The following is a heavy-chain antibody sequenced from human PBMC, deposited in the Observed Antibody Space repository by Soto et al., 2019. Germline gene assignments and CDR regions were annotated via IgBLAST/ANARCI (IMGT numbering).Heavy chain of an antibody. J-gene: IGHJ4*02. CDR2: IYYSGST. Sequence: SEILSLTCTVSGGSISSYYWSWIRQPPGKGLEWIGYIYYSGSTNYNPSLKSRVTISVDTSKNQFSLKLSSVTAADTAVYYCARAVSSSTSCYKLELHLDYWGQGTLVTVSS. CDR3: ARAVSSSTSCYKLELHLDY. CDR1: GGSISSYY. D-gene: IGHD2-2*01. V-gene: IGHV4-59*01.